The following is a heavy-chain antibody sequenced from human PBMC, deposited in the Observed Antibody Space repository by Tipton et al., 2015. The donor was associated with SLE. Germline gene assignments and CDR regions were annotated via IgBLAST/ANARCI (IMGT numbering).Heavy chain of an antibody. CDR1: GGSISSHY. J-gene: IGHJ4*02. Sequence: LRLSCTVSGGSISSHYWSWIRQPPGKGLEWIGYIYYSGSTNYNPSLKSRVTISVDTSKNQFSLKLSSVTAADTAVYYCARDPLGYWGQGTLVTVSS. CDR2: IYYSGST. V-gene: IGHV4-59*11. D-gene: IGHD7-27*01. CDR3: ARDPLGY.